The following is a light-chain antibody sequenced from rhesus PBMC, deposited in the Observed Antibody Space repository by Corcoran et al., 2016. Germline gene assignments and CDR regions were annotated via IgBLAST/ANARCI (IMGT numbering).Light chain of an antibody. CDR1: QTISSY. J-gene: IGKJ1*01. CDR2: VAS. CDR3: QQHNSHPWT. V-gene: IGKV1-44*02. Sequence: DIQMTQSPSSLSASVGDRVTITCRASQTISSYLAWYQQKPGKVPKLLIYVASSLESGVPSRFSGIGSGTEFTLTIRSLQPEDFATYYCQQHNSHPWTFGQGTKVEIK.